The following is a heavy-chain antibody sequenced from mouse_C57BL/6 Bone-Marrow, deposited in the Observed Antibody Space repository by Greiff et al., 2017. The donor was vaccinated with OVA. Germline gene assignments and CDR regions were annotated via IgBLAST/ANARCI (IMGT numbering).Heavy chain of an antibody. D-gene: IGHD2-5*01. CDR3: ARHYSSLGFAY. V-gene: IGHV5-12*01. Sequence: EVKLVESGGGLVQPGGSLKLSCAASGFTFSDYYMYWVRQTPEKRLEWVAYISNGGGSTYYPDTVKGRFTISRDNAKNTLYLQMSRLKSEDTAMYYCARHYSSLGFAYWGQGTLVTVSA. CDR2: ISNGGGST. J-gene: IGHJ3*01. CDR1: GFTFSDYY.